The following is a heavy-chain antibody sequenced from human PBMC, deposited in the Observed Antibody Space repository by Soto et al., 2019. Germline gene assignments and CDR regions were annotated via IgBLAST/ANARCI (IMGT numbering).Heavy chain of an antibody. CDR1: GGSMNRFY. CDR2: IYYSGST. Sequence: PSETLSLTCTVSGGSMNRFYWSWIRQPPGKGLEWIGFIYYSGSTNYNPSLKSRLTMSVDSSKNQFSVKLSSVTAADTAVYYCAISRQSIAATGIEGFDYWGQGTLVTVSS. CDR3: AISRQSIAATGIEGFDY. V-gene: IGHV4-59*08. D-gene: IGHD6-13*01. J-gene: IGHJ4*02.